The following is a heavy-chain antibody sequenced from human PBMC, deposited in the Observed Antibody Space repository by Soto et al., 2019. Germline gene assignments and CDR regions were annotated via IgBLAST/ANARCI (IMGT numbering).Heavy chain of an antibody. CDR3: ARGCTLNDDPYDYIWGSYRYIGTYFDY. V-gene: IGHV4-34*01. CDR1: GGSFSGYY. J-gene: IGHJ4*02. Sequence: QVQLQQWGAGLLKPSETLSLTCAVYGGSFSGYYWSWIRQPPGKGLEWIGEINHSGSTNYNPSLKSRVTISVDTSKNQFSLKLSSVTAADTAVYYCARGCTLNDDPYDYIWGSYRYIGTYFDYWGQGTLVTVSS. CDR2: INHSGST. D-gene: IGHD3-16*02.